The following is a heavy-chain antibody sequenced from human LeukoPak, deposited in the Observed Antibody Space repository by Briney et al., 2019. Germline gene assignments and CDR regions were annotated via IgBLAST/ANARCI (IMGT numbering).Heavy chain of an antibody. CDR2: INPSGGST. Sequence: ASVKVSCKASGYTFTSYYMHWVRQAPGQGLEWMGIINPSGGSTSYAQKFQGRVTMTRDTSTSTVYMELSGLRSEDTAVYYCAREEQWLVHDYWGQGTLVTVSS. J-gene: IGHJ4*02. V-gene: IGHV1-46*01. D-gene: IGHD6-19*01. CDR1: GYTFTSYY. CDR3: AREEQWLVHDY.